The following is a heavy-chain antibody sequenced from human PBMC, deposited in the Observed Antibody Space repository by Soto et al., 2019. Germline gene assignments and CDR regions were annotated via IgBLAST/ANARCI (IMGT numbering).Heavy chain of an antibody. CDR3: ARQYCGGDCYGNYYNYGMDV. CDR2: IYPADSDT. CDR1: GYSFSRYW. D-gene: IGHD2-21*02. V-gene: IGHV5-51*01. J-gene: IGHJ6*02. Sequence: PGESLKISCKGSGYSFSRYWIVWVRQMPGKGLEWMGIIYPADSDTRYSPSFQGQVTISADKSISTAYLQWSSLKASDTAMYYCARQYCGGDCYGNYYNYGMDVWGQGTTLTVSS.